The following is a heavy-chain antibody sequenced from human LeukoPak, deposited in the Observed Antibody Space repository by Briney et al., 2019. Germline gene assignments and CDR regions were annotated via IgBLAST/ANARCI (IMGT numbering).Heavy chain of an antibody. V-gene: IGHV3-53*01. CDR1: GFTVSSNY. CDR3: ARFTYYYDSSGYY. CDR2: IYSGGST. J-gene: IGHJ4*02. D-gene: IGHD3-22*01. Sequence: GGSLRLSCAASGFTVSSNYMSWVRQAPGKGLEWVSVIYSGGSTYYADSVKGRFTISRDNSKNTLYLQTNSLRAEDTAVYYCARFTYYYDSSGYYWGQGTLVTVSS.